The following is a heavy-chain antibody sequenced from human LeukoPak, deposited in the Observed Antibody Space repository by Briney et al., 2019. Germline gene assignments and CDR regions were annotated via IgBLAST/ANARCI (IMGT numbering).Heavy chain of an antibody. CDR1: GDSISNSNW. D-gene: IGHD6-25*01. CDR2: VYPSGST. Sequence: PSETLSLTCAVSGDSISNSNWWTWIRPPPGKGLEWIGEVYPSGSTNYSPTLKSRVTISVDKSKNQFSLTLRSVTAADTAVYFCGTTEHDSGDYWGQGTLVTVSS. CDR3: GTTEHDSGDY. V-gene: IGHV4-4*02. J-gene: IGHJ4*02.